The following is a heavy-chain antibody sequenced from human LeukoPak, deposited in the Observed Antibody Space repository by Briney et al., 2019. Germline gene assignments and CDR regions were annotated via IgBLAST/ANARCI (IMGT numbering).Heavy chain of an antibody. D-gene: IGHD3-3*01. J-gene: IGHJ5*02. CDR2: IYYSGST. CDR3: ARHFYDFWSGYYTDWFDP. CDR1: GFTFSSYA. V-gene: IGHV4-39*01. Sequence: NAGGSLRLSCAASGFTFSSYAMNWVRQAPGKGLEWIGSIYYSGSTYYNPSLKSRVTISVDTSKNQFSLKLSSVTAADTAVYYCARHFYDFWSGYYTDWFDPWGQGTLVTVSS.